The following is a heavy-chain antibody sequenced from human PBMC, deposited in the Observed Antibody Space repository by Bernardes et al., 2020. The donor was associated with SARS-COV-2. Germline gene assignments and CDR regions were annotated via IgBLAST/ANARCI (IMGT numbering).Heavy chain of an antibody. CDR3: ANDAGVDVFFDY. D-gene: IGHD7-27*01. Sequence: GGSLRLSCAASGFTFSNYAMHWVRQAPGKGLEWVAVISYDGSNKYYADSVKGRFTISRDNSKNTLYLQMNSLRAEDTAVYYCANDAGVDVFFDYWGQGTLVTVSS. V-gene: IGHV3-30-3*02. J-gene: IGHJ4*02. CDR1: GFTFSNYA. CDR2: ISYDGSNK.